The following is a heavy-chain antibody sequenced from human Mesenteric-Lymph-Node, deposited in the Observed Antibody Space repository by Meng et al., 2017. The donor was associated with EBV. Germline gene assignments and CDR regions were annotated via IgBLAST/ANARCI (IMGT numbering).Heavy chain of an antibody. Sequence: QITLKESGPTVVKSXXTLTLTCTLSGFSLDTSGVSVGWIRQPPGKALEWLAVIYWDDDKRYNPSLKNRLTVTRDTSKNQVVLTMTNMDPVDTATYYCGHRRYSNYGWFDPWGQGTLVTVSS. V-gene: IGHV2-5*02. CDR3: GHRRYSNYGWFDP. D-gene: IGHD4-11*01. CDR2: IYWDDDK. CDR1: GFSLDTSGVS. J-gene: IGHJ5*02.